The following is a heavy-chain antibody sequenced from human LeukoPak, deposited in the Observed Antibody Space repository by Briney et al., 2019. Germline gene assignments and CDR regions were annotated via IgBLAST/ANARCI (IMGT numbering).Heavy chain of an antibody. V-gene: IGHV1-8*01. D-gene: IGHD3-10*01. Sequence: ASVKVSCKASGYTFTSYDINWVRQATGQGLEWMGWMNPNSGNTGYAQKFQGRVTMTRNTSISTAYMELSSLRSEDTAVYYCARLMRFGEFIYYYYGMDVWGQGTTVTVSS. CDR2: MNPNSGNT. J-gene: IGHJ6*02. CDR3: ARLMRFGEFIYYYYGMDV. CDR1: GYTFTSYD.